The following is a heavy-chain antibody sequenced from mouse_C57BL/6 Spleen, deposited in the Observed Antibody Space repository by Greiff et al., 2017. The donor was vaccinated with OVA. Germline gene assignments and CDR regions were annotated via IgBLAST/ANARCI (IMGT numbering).Heavy chain of an antibody. J-gene: IGHJ4*01. Sequence: EVQLQESGGGLVKPGGSLKLSCAASGFTFSSYAMSWVRQTPEKRLEWVATISDGGSYTYYPDNVKGRFTISIDNAKNNLYLQMSHLKSEDAAMYYCARPTVVATYYAMDYWGQGTSVTVSS. V-gene: IGHV5-4*01. CDR2: ISDGGSYT. CDR1: GFTFSSYA. CDR3: ARPTVVATYYAMDY. D-gene: IGHD1-1*01.